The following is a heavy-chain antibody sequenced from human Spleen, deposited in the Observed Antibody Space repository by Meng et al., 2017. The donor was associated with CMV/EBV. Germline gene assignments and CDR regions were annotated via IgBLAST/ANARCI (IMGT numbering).Heavy chain of an antibody. J-gene: IGHJ6*02. CDR1: GFTVSSNY. CDR3: ARWGSSTSCYAPRYGMDV. D-gene: IGHD2-2*01. Sequence: GESLKISCAASGFTVSSNYMSWVRQAPGKGLEWVSVIYTCGSTYDADSVKGRFTISRDNSKNTLYLQMNSLRAGDTAVYYCARWGSSTSCYAPRYGMDVWGQGTTVTVSS. CDR2: IYTCGST. V-gene: IGHV3-66*03.